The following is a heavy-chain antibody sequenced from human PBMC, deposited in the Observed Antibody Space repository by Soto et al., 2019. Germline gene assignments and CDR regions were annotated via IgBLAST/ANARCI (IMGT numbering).Heavy chain of an antibody. J-gene: IGHJ5*02. D-gene: IGHD3-22*01. V-gene: IGHV3-30*03. CDR1: GFTFSSNG. Sequence: QVQLVESGGGVVQPGRSLRLTCAASGFTFSSNGMHWVRQAPGKGLEWVALVASDGSKTYYGDSVRGRFTISRDNSENTLYLQMNSMRAEDTAVYYCARWVGGSMYDNSGTSDAWGPGTLVTVSS. CDR3: ARWVGGSMYDNSGTSDA. CDR2: VASDGSKT.